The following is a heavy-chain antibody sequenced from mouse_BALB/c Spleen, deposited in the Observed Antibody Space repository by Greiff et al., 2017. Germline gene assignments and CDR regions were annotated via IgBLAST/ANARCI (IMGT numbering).Heavy chain of an antibody. D-gene: IGHD2-10*02. Sequence: QVQLKQSGPELVRPGASVKISCKAPGYTFTSYWMHWVKQRPGQGLEWIGYINPSTGYTEYNQKFKDKATLTADKSSSTAYMQLSSLTSEDSAVYYCARSRYGNYYFDYWGQGTTLTVSS. CDR3: ARSRYGNYYFDY. CDR2: INPSTGYT. CDR1: GYTFTSYW. J-gene: IGHJ2*01. V-gene: IGHV1-4*01.